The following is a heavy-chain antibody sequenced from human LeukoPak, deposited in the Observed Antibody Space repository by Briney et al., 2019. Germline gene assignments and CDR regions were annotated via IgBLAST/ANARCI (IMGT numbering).Heavy chain of an antibody. D-gene: IGHD3-10*01. CDR3: ARVWFGELLYGMDV. J-gene: IGHJ6*02. V-gene: IGHV1-2*02. CDR2: INPNSGGT. Sequence: ASVKVSCKASGYTFTGYYMHWVRQAPGQGLEWMGWINPNSGGTNYAQKFQGRVTMTRDTSISTAYMELSRLRSDDTAVYYCARVWFGELLYGMDVWGQGTTVTVSS. CDR1: GYTFTGYY.